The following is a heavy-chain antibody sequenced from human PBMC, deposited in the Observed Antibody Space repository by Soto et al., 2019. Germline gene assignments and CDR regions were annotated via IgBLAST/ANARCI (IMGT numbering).Heavy chain of an antibody. D-gene: IGHD5-18*01. CDR2: ITPIYPTT. J-gene: IGHJ4*02. Sequence: QVQLVQSGAEVRKPGSSVQVSCKASGGTFYTYTFSWVRQAPGQGLEWMGSITPIYPTTNYAEKFQGRLTVTADGSTNTAYMELNSLTSEDTAVYYCARIPRYIFPASDDLDSGGQGTLVTVSS. V-gene: IGHV1-69*15. CDR3: ARIPRYIFPASDDLDS. CDR1: GGTFYTYT.